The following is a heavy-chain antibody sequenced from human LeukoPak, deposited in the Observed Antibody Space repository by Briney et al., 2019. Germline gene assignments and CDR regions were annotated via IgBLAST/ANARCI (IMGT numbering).Heavy chain of an antibody. V-gene: IGHV3-7*01. CDR1: GFTLSSYW. Sequence: GGSLRLSCAASGFTLSSYWISWVRQAPGKVLEWVANIKQDGSEKYYVDSVKGRFTISRDNAENSLYLQMNDLRAEDTAVYYCARDRTWYDYWGQGTLVTVS. J-gene: IGHJ4*02. D-gene: IGHD6-13*01. CDR3: ARDRTWYDY. CDR2: IKQDGSEK.